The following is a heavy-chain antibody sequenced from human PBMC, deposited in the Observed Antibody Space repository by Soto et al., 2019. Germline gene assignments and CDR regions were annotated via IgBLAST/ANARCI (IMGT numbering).Heavy chain of an antibody. J-gene: IGHJ5*02. Sequence: QVQLVESGGGVVQPGRSLRLSCAASGFTFSSYAMHWVRQAPGKGLEWVAVISYDGSNKYYADSVKGRFTISRDNSKNTLYLQMNSLRPEDTAVYYCARDLPHYYDSSGYLWWFDPWGQGTLVTVSS. V-gene: IGHV3-30-3*01. CDR1: GFTFSSYA. D-gene: IGHD3-22*01. CDR3: ARDLPHYYDSSGYLWWFDP. CDR2: ISYDGSNK.